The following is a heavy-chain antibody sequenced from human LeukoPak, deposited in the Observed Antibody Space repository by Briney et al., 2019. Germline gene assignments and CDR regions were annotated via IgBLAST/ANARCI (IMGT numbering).Heavy chain of an antibody. V-gene: IGHV3-23*01. D-gene: IGHD2-15*01. CDR1: GFSFSSYA. Sequence: PGGSLRPSWAASGFSFSSYAMSWVRQAPGKGREWVAGISGMVGRTYYADSVKGRFTISRDNSKNTLYVQMNSLRAEDTAVYYCAKARGFCSGGSCYTPFGPWGQGTLVTVSS. J-gene: IGHJ5*02. CDR3: AKARGFCSGGSCYTPFGP. CDR2: ISGMVGRT.